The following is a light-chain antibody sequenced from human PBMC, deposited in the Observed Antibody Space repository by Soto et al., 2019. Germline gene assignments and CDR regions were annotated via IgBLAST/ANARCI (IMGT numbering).Light chain of an antibody. CDR1: QTITNY. CDR3: QKSYSNFT. CDR2: AAS. V-gene: IGKV1-39*01. Sequence: IQMTQSPSSLSASVGDRVTITCRASQTITNYLSWFQQRPGKAPKLLIYAASHLQNGVPSRFSGSGSGTDFTLTISNMQPEDFATYYCQKSYSNFTFGGGTKVDI. J-gene: IGKJ4*01.